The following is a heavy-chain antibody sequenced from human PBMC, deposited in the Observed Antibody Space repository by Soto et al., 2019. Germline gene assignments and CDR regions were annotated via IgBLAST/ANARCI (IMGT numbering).Heavy chain of an antibody. Sequence: PGGSLRLSCAASGFTFSSYSMNWVRQAPGKGLEWVSSISSSSSYIYYADSVKGRFTISRDNAKNSLYLQMNSLRAEDTAVYYCATGGLSYGSDSLDYWGQGTLVTVSS. CDR1: GFTFSSYS. CDR2: ISSSSSYI. V-gene: IGHV3-21*01. J-gene: IGHJ4*02. D-gene: IGHD5-18*01. CDR3: ATGGLSYGSDSLDY.